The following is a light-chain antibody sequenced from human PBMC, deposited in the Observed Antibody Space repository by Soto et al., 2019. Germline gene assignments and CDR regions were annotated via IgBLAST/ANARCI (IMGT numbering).Light chain of an antibody. CDR2: GAS. Sequence: EIVMTQSPATLSVSPGERVTLSCRAGQSVGSNIAWYQQKPGQGPRLLSYGASTRAAGIPARFSGSGSGTEFTLTISSMQSEDFAVYFCQQYYHRWTFGPGTKVDIK. CDR1: QSVGSN. V-gene: IGKV3-15*01. CDR3: QQYYHRWT. J-gene: IGKJ1*01.